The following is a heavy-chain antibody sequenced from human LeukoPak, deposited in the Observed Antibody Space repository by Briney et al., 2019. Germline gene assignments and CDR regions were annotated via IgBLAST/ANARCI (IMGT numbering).Heavy chain of an antibody. J-gene: IGHJ5*02. CDR2: IKGDGSEK. V-gene: IGHV3-7*01. CDR3: ARDEYRSRWLHP. Sequence: PGGSLRLSCAASGFTFSSYWMSWVRLAPGKGLEWVANIKGDGSEKWYADSVKGRFTISRDNAQNSVHLQMNSLRAEDTAVYHCARDEYRSRWLHPGGWGTLVTVTS. D-gene: IGHD5-24*01. CDR1: GFTFSSYW.